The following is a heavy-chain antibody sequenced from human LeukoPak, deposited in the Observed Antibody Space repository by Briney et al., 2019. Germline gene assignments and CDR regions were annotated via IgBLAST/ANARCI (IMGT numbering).Heavy chain of an antibody. V-gene: IGHV1-69*05. J-gene: IGHJ6*03. CDR3: ARDGGTAMDPFDGYCYYMDV. CDR1: GGTFSSYA. Sequence: GASVKVSCKASGGTFSSYAISWVRQAPGQGLEWMGGIIPIFGTANYAQKFQGRVTITTDESTSTAYMELSSLRSEDTGVYYCARDGGTAMDPFDGYCYYMDVWGKGTTVTVSS. CDR2: IIPIFGTA. D-gene: IGHD5-18*01.